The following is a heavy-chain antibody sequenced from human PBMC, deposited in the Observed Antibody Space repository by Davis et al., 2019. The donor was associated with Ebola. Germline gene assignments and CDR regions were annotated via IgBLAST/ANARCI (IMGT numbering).Heavy chain of an antibody. D-gene: IGHD6-6*01. CDR1: GFTFSSYA. Sequence: GGSLRLSCAASGFTFSSYAMHWVRQAPGKGLEWVSYISSSSSTIYYADSVKGRFTISRDNAKNSLYLQMNSLRDEDTAVYYCAGIAARRVIYYYGMDVWGQGTTVTVSS. J-gene: IGHJ6*02. CDR2: ISSSSSTI. CDR3: AGIAARRVIYYYGMDV. V-gene: IGHV3-48*02.